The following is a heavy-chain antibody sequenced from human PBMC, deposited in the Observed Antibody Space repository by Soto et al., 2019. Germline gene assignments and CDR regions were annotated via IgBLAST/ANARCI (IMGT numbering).Heavy chain of an antibody. J-gene: IGHJ3*02. D-gene: IGHD1-26*01. CDR3: AAGGHGAFDI. V-gene: IGHV1-69*02. CDR2: IIPILDIA. CDR1: GDTFSSYT. Sequence: QVQLVHSGAEVKKPGSSVKVSCKASGDTFSSYTISWVRQAPGQGLEWMGRIIPILDIANYAQKFQGRVTITADKSTSTAYMELSSLRSEDTAVYYCAAGGHGAFDIWGQGTMVTVSS.